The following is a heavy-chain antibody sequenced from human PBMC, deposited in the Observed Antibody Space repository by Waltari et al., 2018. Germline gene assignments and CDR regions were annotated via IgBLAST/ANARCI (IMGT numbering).Heavy chain of an antibody. CDR3: AFGWQVQLAFDY. V-gene: IGHV4-4*08. CDR1: GGSISSHY. J-gene: IGHJ4*02. CDR2: IYTSGST. Sequence: QVQLQESGPGLVKPSETLSLTCTVSGGSISSHYWSWIRQPPGKGLEWIGYIYTSGSTNYNPSLKSRVTISVDTSKNQFSLKLSSVTAADTAVYYCAFGWQVQLAFDYWGQGTLVTVSS. D-gene: IGHD2-2*01.